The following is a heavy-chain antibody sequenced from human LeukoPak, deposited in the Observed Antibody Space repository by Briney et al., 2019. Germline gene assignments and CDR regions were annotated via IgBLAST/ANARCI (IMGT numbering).Heavy chain of an antibody. D-gene: IGHD5-18*01. Sequence: ASVKVSCKASGYTFTSYYMHWVRQAPGQGLEWMGIINPSGGSTSYAQKFQGRVTTTRDTSTSTVYMELTSLRSEDTAVYYCARDNTAMVPYDAFDIWGQGTMVTVSS. CDR1: GYTFTSYY. V-gene: IGHV1-46*01. CDR2: INPSGGST. J-gene: IGHJ3*02. CDR3: ARDNTAMVPYDAFDI.